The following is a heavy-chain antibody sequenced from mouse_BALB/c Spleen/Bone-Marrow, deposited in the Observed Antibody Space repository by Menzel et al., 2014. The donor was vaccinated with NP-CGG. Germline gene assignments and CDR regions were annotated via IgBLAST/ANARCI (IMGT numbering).Heavy chain of an antibody. D-gene: IGHD4-1*01. J-gene: IGHJ1*01. CDR1: GFTFSSFG. Sequence: EVQLVESGGGLVQPGGSRKLSRAASGFTFSSFGMHWVRQAPEKGLEWVAYISSGSTAICYADTVKGRFTISRDNPKNTLFLQMTSLRSEDTAMYYCARGGNWDDFDVWGAGTTVTVSS. V-gene: IGHV5-17*02. CDR2: ISSGSTAI. CDR3: ARGGNWDDFDV.